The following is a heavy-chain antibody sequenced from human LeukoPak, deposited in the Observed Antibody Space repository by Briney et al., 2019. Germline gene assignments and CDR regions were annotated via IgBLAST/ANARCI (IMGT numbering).Heavy chain of an antibody. D-gene: IGHD6-19*01. Sequence: SETLSLTCTVSGASISNHHWSWIRQPPGRGLEWIGYIHNYGDTHYDPSLKSRVAISVDTSKNQFSLKLTSVTAADTAVYYCARLSDGWSPFDYWGQGTLVTVSS. CDR3: ARLSDGWSPFDY. CDR1: GASISNHH. J-gene: IGHJ4*02. V-gene: IGHV4-59*08. CDR2: IHNYGDT.